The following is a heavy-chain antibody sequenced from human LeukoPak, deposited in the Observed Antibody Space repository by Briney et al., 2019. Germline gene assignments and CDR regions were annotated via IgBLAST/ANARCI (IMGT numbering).Heavy chain of an antibody. D-gene: IGHD4-23*01. J-gene: IGHJ4*02. V-gene: IGHV3-30-3*01. CDR3: AREGGDLRWKNRFDF. CDR2: TSSDGSSK. CDR1: KFTFSTFA. Sequence: HPGGSLRLSCAASKFTFSTFAMHWVRQAPGKGLEWVALTSSDGSSKYYADSVKGRFTISRDNSKNTLYLQMNSLRAEDTGVYYCAREGGDLRWKNRFDFWGQGTLVTVSS.